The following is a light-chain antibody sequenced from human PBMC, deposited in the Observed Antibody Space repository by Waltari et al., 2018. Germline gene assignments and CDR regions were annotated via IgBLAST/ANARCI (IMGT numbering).Light chain of an antibody. CDR2: DVS. CDR1: RSDVGGYNY. Sequence: QSALTQPRSVSGSPGQSVTISCTGTRSDVGGYNYVSWYQQHPGKAPKLMIYDVSKRPSGVPDRFSGSKSGNTASLTISGLQAEDEADYFCCSYAGSSRVFGGGTKLTVL. J-gene: IGLJ2*01. V-gene: IGLV2-11*01. CDR3: CSYAGSSRV.